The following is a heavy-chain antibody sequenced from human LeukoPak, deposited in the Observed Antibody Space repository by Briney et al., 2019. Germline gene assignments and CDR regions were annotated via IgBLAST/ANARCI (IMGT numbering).Heavy chain of an antibody. CDR1: GYTFTDYY. Sequence: ASVKVSCKASGYTFTDYYLHWVRQAPGQGLEWVGWINPNSGVTNYAQKFQGRVSMNSDTSISKVYMELSRLRSDDTAVYYCSREDYWGQGTLVTVPS. V-gene: IGHV1-2*02. CDR3: SREDY. J-gene: IGHJ4*02. CDR2: INPNSGVT.